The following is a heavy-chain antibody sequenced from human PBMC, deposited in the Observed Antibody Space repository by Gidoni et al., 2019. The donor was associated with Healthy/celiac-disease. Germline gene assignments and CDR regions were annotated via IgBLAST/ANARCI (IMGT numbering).Heavy chain of an antibody. CDR1: GYTFTSYA. CDR3: ARGSADDYVWGSYRSYYYGMDV. CDR2: MIPNSGTT. D-gene: IGHD3-16*02. J-gene: IGHJ6*02. Sequence: QVQLVQSGAEVKQPGASVKVSCTASGYTFTSYANNWVRQATGQGLEWMGWMIPNSGTTGYAQKFQGRVTMTRNTSISTAYMELSSLRSEDTAVYYCARGSADDYVWGSYRSYYYGMDVWGQGTTVTVSS. V-gene: IGHV1-8*01.